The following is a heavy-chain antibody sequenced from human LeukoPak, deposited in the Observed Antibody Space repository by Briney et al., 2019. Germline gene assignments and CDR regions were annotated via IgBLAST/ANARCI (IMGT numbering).Heavy chain of an antibody. CDR1: GFTFSSYA. V-gene: IGHV3-23*01. CDR3: AKGGITMIVVVTPAWTSDAFDI. CDR2: ISGSGGST. D-gene: IGHD3-22*01. J-gene: IGHJ3*02. Sequence: GGSLRLSCAASGFTFSSYALSWVRQAPGKGLEWASAISGSGGSTYYADSVKGRFTISIDNSKNTLYLQMNSLRAEDTAVYNGAKGGITMIVVVTPAWTSDAFDIWGQGTTVTVPS.